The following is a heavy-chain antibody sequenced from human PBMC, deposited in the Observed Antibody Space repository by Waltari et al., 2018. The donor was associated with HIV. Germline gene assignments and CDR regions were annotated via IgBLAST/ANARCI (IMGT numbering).Heavy chain of an antibody. CDR1: GFTFSSYS. V-gene: IGHV3-48*01. Sequence: EVQLVESGGGLVQPGGSLRLSCAASGFTFSSYSMNGVRQAPGKGLEWVSYISSSSSTMCYADSGKCRFTISRDNAKNSLYLQMNSRRAEDTAVYYCARQWELLYWYFDLWGRGTLVTVSS. D-gene: IGHD1-26*01. CDR3: ARQWELLYWYFDL. J-gene: IGHJ2*01. CDR2: ISSSSSTM.